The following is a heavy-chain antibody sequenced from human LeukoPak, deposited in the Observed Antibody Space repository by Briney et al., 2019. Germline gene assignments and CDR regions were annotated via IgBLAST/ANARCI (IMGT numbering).Heavy chain of an antibody. CDR2: ISSSSSYI. D-gene: IGHD3-3*01. J-gene: IGHJ4*02. V-gene: IGHV3-21*01. CDR1: GFIFSTYS. CDR3: ARNYDFWSGYSTYYFDY. Sequence: PGGSLRLSCAASGFIFSTYSMNWVRQAPGKGLEWVSSISSSSSYIYYADSVKGRFTISRDNAKNSLYLQMNSLRAEDTAVYYCARNYDFWSGYSTYYFDYWGQGTLVTVSS.